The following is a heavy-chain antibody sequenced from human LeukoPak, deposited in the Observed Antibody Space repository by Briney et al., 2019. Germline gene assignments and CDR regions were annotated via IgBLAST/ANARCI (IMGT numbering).Heavy chain of an antibody. Sequence: GGSPRLFFVASRFIFSSYWMSWVRQAPGKGLEWVANIKQDGSEKYYVDSVKGRFTISRDNAKNSLYLQMSSLRAEDTAVYYCARDFYGDYALSAFDIWGQGTMVTVSS. V-gene: IGHV3-7*01. CDR2: IKQDGSEK. J-gene: IGHJ3*02. CDR3: ARDFYGDYALSAFDI. CDR1: RFIFSSYW. D-gene: IGHD4-17*01.